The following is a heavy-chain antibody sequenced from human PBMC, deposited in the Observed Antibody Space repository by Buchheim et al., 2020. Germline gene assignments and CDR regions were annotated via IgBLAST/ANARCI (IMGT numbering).Heavy chain of an antibody. Sequence: QLQLQESGPGLVKPSETLSLPCTVSGGSISSSSYYWGWIRQPPGKGLEWIGSIYYSGSTYYNPSLKSRVTISVATSKNQFSLKLSSVTAADTAVYCCASHHSSGSDWFDPWGQGTL. CDR2: IYYSGST. CDR1: GGSISSSSYY. V-gene: IGHV4-39*01. D-gene: IGHD6-19*01. J-gene: IGHJ5*02. CDR3: ASHHSSGSDWFDP.